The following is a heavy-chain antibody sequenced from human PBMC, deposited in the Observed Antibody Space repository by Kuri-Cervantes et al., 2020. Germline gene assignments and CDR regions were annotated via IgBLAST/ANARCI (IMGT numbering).Heavy chain of an antibody. CDR1: GYTFISYA. CDR2: INPNSGGT. V-gene: IGHV1-2*02. CDR3: ARLGYGSGRDYYYMDV. Sequence: ASVKVSCKASGYTFISYALHWVRQAPGQGLEWMGWINPNSGGTNYAQKFQGRVTMTRDTSISTAYMELSSLRAEDTAVYYCARLGYGSGRDYYYMDVWGKGATVTVSS. J-gene: IGHJ6*03. D-gene: IGHD3-10*01.